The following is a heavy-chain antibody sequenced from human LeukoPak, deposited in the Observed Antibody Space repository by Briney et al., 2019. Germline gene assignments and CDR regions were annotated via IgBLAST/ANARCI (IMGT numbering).Heavy chain of an antibody. CDR3: AKDYPYAEYFQH. V-gene: IGHV3-30-3*02. CDR1: GLTFSSYI. J-gene: IGHJ1*01. CDR2: ILYDGSNK. Sequence: GGSLRLSCAASGLTFSSYIMHWVRQAPGKGLEWVAVILYDGSNKYYADSVKGRFTISRDNSKNTLYLQMNGLRAEDTAVYYCAKDYPYAEYFQHWGQGTLVTVSS.